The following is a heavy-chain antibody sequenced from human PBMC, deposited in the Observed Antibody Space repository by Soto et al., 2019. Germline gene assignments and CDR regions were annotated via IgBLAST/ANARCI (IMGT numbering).Heavy chain of an antibody. Sequence: QVQLVQSGAEVKKPGASVKVSCEAYGYTFRNYGITWVRQAPGQGLEWMGWVSAYNRNTNYAQKFHERITITTDTSTRTPYLELRSLRSNDTAIYFTARTSPWESLPYWGQGTLVTFSS. CDR2: VSAYNRNT. V-gene: IGHV1-18*01. D-gene: IGHD1-26*01. J-gene: IGHJ4*02. CDR3: ARTSPWESLPY. CDR1: GYTFRNYG.